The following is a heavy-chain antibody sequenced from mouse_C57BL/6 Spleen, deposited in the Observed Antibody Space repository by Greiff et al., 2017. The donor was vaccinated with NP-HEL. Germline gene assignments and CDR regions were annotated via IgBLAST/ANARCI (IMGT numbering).Heavy chain of an antibody. J-gene: IGHJ2*01. CDR1: GYTFTSYW. D-gene: IGHD1-1*01. CDR2: IDPSDSET. V-gene: IGHV1-52*01. CDR3: ARGGLTTVVVRLDY. Sequence: VQLQQPGAELVRPGSSVKLSCKASGYTFTSYWMHWVKQRPIQGLEWIGNIDPSDSETHYNQKFKDKATLTVDKSSSTAYMQLSSLTSEDSAVYYCARGGLTTVVVRLDYWGQGTTRTVSS.